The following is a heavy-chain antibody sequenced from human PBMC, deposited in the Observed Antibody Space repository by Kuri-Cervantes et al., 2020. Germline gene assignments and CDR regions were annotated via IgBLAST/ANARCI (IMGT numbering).Heavy chain of an antibody. V-gene: IGHV4-61*01. CDR1: GGSVSSGSYY. J-gene: IGHJ4*02. CDR3: ARGPENTNGFYFDY. Sequence: SETLSLTCTVSGGSVSSGSYYWSWIRQPPGKGLEWIGYIYYSGSTNYNPSLKSRVTISVDTSKNQFSLKLSSVTAADTALYYCARGPENTNGFYFDYWGQGALVTVSS. CDR2: IYYSGST. D-gene: IGHD2-8*01.